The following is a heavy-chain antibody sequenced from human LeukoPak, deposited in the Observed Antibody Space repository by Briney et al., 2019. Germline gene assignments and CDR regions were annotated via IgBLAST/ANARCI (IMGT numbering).Heavy chain of an antibody. CDR1: GYTFTGYY. Sequence: GASVKVSCKASGYTFTGYYMHWVRQAPGQGLEWMGWINPNSGGTNYAQKFQGRVTMTRDTSISTAYMELSRLRSEDTAVYYCARTNGILTGYYFLGDYWGQGTLVTVSS. V-gene: IGHV1-2*02. CDR3: ARTNGILTGYYFLGDY. CDR2: INPNSGGT. J-gene: IGHJ4*02. D-gene: IGHD3-9*01.